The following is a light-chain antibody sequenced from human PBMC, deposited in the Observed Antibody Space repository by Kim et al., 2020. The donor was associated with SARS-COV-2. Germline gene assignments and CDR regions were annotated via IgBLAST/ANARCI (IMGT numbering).Light chain of an antibody. CDR2: GAS. Sequence: SVAPRERATPSCRASQSVSSNLAWYQQKPGQAPRLLIYGASTRATGIPARFSGSGSGTEFTLTISSLQSEDFAVYYCQQYNNRWTFGQGTKVDIK. J-gene: IGKJ1*01. V-gene: IGKV3-15*01. CDR1: QSVSSN. CDR3: QQYNNRWT.